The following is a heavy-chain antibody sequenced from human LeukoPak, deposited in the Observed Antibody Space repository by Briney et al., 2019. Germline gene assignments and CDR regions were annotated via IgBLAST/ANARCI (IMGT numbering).Heavy chain of an antibody. CDR3: ARGGSYRFDF. J-gene: IGHJ4*02. CDR2: IYYSGTT. CDR1: GGSISGPY. D-gene: IGHD1-26*01. Sequence: PSETLSLTCTVSGGSISGPYWSWIRQPPGKRLEWIGYIYYSGTTNYSPSLQSRVTISLDTSKHQFSLKLSSVTAADTAVYYCARGGSYRFDFWGQGTLVTVSS. V-gene: IGHV4-59*11.